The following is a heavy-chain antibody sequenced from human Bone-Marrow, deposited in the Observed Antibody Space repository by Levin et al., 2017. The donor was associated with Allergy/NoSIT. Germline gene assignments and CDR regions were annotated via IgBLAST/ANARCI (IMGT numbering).Heavy chain of an antibody. CDR2: ISSSSTTI. J-gene: IGHJ1*01. V-gene: IGHV3-48*02. Sequence: TGGSLRLSCAASGFTFSSYSMNWVRQAPGKGLEWVSYISSSSTTIYYADSVKGRFTISRDNAKNSLYLQMNSLRDEDTAVYYCATKMYSGSYLAEYFQHWGQGTLVTVSS. CDR3: ATKMYSGSYLAEYFQH. CDR1: GFTFSSYS. D-gene: IGHD1-26*01.